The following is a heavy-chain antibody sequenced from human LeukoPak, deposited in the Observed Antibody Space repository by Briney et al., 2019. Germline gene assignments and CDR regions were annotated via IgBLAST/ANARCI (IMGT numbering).Heavy chain of an antibody. CDR1: GYSISSGYY. V-gene: IGHV4-38-2*02. CDR2: IYHSGST. D-gene: IGHD3-16*02. J-gene: IGHJ4*02. Sequence: SETLSLTCTVSGYSISSGYYWGWIRQPPGKGLEWIGSIYHSGSTYYNPSLKSRVTISVDTSKNQFSLKLSSVTAADTAVYYCARVYPSSRTYYDYVWGSYRYTSLFDYWGQGTLVTVSS. CDR3: ARVYPSSRTYYDYVWGSYRYTSLFDY.